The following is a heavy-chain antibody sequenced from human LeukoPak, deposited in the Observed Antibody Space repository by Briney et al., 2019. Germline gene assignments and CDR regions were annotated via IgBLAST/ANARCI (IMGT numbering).Heavy chain of an antibody. CDR1: GGTFSSYA. CDR2: IIPILGIA. V-gene: IGHV1-69*04. Sequence: VASVKVSCKASGGTFSSYAISWVRQAPGQGLEWVGRIIPILGIANYAQMFQGRVTITADKSTSTAYMELSSLRSDDTAVYYCARALWFGELFKAGGYYFDYWGQGTLVTVSS. CDR3: ARALWFGELFKAGGYYFDY. J-gene: IGHJ4*02. D-gene: IGHD3-10*01.